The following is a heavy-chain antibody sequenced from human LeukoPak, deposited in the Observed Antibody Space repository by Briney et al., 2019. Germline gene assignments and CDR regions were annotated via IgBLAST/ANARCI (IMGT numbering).Heavy chain of an antibody. J-gene: IGHJ4*02. D-gene: IGHD5-12*01. Sequence: ASVKVSCKASGYTFTSHDINWLRQAPGQGPEWMGWMNPNSGNTGYAQKFQGRVTMTRNTSMSTAYLELSSLRSEDTAMYYCAIRTPVDIVATLGERVKKGLDYWGQGTLVTVSS. CDR1: GYTFTSHD. V-gene: IGHV1-8*01. CDR2: MNPNSGNT. CDR3: AIRTPVDIVATLGERVKKGLDY.